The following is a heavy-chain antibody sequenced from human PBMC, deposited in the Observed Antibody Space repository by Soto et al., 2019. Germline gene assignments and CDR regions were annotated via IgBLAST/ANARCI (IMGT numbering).Heavy chain of an antibody. CDR2: IWYDGSNK. V-gene: IGHV3-33*01. J-gene: IGHJ6*03. CDR1: GFTFSSYG. D-gene: IGHD6-19*01. Sequence: GGSLRLSCAASGFTFSSYGMHWVRQAPGKGLEWVAVIWYDGSNKYYADSVKGRFTISRDNSKNTLYLQMNSLRAEDTAVYYCASEGIAVAGTRDYYYMDVWGKGTTVTVSS. CDR3: ASEGIAVAGTRDYYYMDV.